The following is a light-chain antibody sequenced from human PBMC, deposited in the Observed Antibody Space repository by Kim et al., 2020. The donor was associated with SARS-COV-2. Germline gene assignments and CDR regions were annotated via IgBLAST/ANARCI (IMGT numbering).Light chain of an antibody. CDR3: QQYDDSRCT. CDR1: QHKRNY. CDR2: DAA. V-gene: IGKV1-33*01. J-gene: IGKJ4*01. Sequence: DIQMTQSPSSLSASVGDRVTITCRASQHKRNYLMWYQQRPGKAPKLLIYDAANLEPGVPSRFSGSGCGPDFTFTISSLQPEDIATYYCQQYDDSRCTFGGGTRVEIK.